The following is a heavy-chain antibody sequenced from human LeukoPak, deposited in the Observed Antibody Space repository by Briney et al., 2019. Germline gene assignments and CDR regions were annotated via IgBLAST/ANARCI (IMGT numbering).Heavy chain of an antibody. V-gene: IGHV3-64*04. CDR3: ARDGYRTYYDILTGQNWFDP. D-gene: IGHD3-9*01. CDR1: GFTFSSYA. CDR2: ISSSGGST. Sequence: GGSLRLSCSASGFTFSSYAMHWVRQAPGKGLEYVSAISSSGGSTYYADSVKGRITISRDNAKNSLYLQMNSLRDEDTAVYYCARDGYRTYYDILTGQNWFDPWGQGTLVTVSS. J-gene: IGHJ5*02.